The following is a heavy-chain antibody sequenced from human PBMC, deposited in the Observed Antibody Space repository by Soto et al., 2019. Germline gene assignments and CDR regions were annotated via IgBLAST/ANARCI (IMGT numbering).Heavy chain of an antibody. D-gene: IGHD2-15*01. J-gene: IGHJ4*02. CDR2: ISYDGSSK. CDR1: GFTFSSYD. CDR3: AKDRSGSGGLDY. Sequence: QVQLVESGGGVVQPGRSLRLSCAASGFTFSSYDMHWVRQAPGKGLEWVAIISYDGSSKYYTDSVKGRFTISRDNSKNTLYLQMNSLRAEDTAVYYCAKDRSGSGGLDYWGQGTLVTVSS. V-gene: IGHV3-30*18.